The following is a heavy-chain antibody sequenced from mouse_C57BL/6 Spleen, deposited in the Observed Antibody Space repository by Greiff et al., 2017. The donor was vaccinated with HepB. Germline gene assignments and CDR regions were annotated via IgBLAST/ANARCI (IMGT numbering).Heavy chain of an antibody. CDR1: GFSLTSYG. CDR2: IWRGGST. Sequence: VQRVESGPGLVQPSQSLSITCTVSGFSLTSYGVHWVRQSPGKGLEWLGVIWRGGSTDYNAAFMSRLSITKDNSKSQVFFKMNSLQADDTAIYYCAKNPYYSNYFYYAMDYWGQGTSVTVSS. J-gene: IGHJ4*01. D-gene: IGHD2-5*01. V-gene: IGHV2-5*01. CDR3: AKNPYYSNYFYYAMDY.